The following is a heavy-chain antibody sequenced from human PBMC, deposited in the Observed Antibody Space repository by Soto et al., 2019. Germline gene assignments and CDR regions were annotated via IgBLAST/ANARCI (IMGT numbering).Heavy chain of an antibody. J-gene: IGHJ4*02. CDR3: AREIDYGDPAYFDY. CDR2: IKQDGSEK. Sequence: EVQLVESGGGLVQPGGSLRLSCAASGFTFSSYWMSWVRQAPGKGLEWVANIKQDGSEKYYVDSVKGRFTISRDNAKNALYLQMNSLRAEDTAVYYFAREIDYGDPAYFDYWGQGTLVTVSS. V-gene: IGHV3-7*01. CDR1: GFTFSSYW. D-gene: IGHD4-17*01.